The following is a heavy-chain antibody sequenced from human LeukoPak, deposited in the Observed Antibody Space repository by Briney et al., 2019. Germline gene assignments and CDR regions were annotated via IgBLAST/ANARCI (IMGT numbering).Heavy chain of an antibody. CDR2: IYYSGST. V-gene: IGHV4-31*03. D-gene: IGHD2-2*02. Sequence: SETLSLTCTVSGGSISSGGYYWSWIRQHPGKGLEWIGYIYYSGSTNYNPSLKSRVTISVDTSKNQFSLKLSSVTAADTAVYYCARIQLGYCSSTSCYNLPGVRFDHWGQGTLVTVSS. CDR3: ARIQLGYCSSTSCYNLPGVRFDH. J-gene: IGHJ5*02. CDR1: GGSISSGGYY.